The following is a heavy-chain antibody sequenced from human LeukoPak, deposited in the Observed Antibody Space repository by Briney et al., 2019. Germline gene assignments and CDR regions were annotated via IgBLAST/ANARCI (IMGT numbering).Heavy chain of an antibody. D-gene: IGHD2-15*01. J-gene: IGHJ4*02. CDR1: GRSISSGSYY. CDR2: IYYKGYT. CDR3: ARHCSAGSCYSAVDC. V-gene: IGHV4-39*01. Sequence: SSDTLSLTCTLSGRSISSGSYYWDWIRQPPGKGLEWTGHIYYKGYTYYNPSLKSRVTISVDTSKNQFSLKLSSVTAADTAVYYCARHCSAGSCYSAVDCWGQGTLVTVSS.